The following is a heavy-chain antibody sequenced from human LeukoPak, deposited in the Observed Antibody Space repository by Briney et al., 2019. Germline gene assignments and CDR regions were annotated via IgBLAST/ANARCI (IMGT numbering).Heavy chain of an antibody. CDR2: IGIRGDT. CDR3: ARGGIQVSGIDEFDY. CDR1: GFNFIDYD. D-gene: IGHD6-19*01. V-gene: IGHV3-13*01. J-gene: IGHJ4*02. Sequence: QSGGSLRLSCVASGFNFIDYDMHWVRQVIGKGLEWVSAIGIRGDTHYSGSVKGRFTISGENAESPLYLQMNSLRAEDTAVYYCARGGIQVSGIDEFDYWGQGTLVTVSS.